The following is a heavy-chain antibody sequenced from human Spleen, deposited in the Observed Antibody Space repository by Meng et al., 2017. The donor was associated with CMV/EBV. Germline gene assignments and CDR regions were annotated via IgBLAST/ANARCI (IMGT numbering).Heavy chain of an antibody. J-gene: IGHJ5*02. CDR1: GYRFTSYW. Sequence: GESLKISCKGSGYRFTSYWIGWVRQMPGKGLEWMGIIYPGDSDTRYSPSFQGQVTISADKSISTAYLQWSSLKASDTAMYYCARSPRYCSGSSCYRSYFDPWGQGTLVTVSS. CDR3: ARSPRYCSGSSCYRSYFDP. CDR2: IYPGDSDT. D-gene: IGHD2-2*02. V-gene: IGHV5-51*01.